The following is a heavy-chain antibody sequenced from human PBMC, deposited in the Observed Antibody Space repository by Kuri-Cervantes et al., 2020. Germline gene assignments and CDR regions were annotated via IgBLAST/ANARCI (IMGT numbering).Heavy chain of an antibody. CDR3: ARIYDSSGYYYYYYYMDV. Sequence: LSLICAASGFTFSSYAMSWVRQAPGKGLEWVSAISGSGGSTYYADSVKGRFAIFRDNSKNTLYLQMNSLRAEDTAVYYCARIYDSSGYYYYYYYMDVWGKGTTVTVSS. CDR1: GFTFSSYA. D-gene: IGHD3-22*01. CDR2: ISGSGGST. V-gene: IGHV3-23*01. J-gene: IGHJ6*03.